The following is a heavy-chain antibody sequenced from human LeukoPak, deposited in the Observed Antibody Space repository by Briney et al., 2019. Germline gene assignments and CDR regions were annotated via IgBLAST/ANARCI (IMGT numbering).Heavy chain of an antibody. D-gene: IGHD1-26*01. CDR2: IYHSGST. J-gene: IGHJ4*02. Sequence: SETPSLTCTVSGYSINSGYYWGWIRQPPGKGLEWIGSIYHSGSTYYNPSLKSRVTISVDTSKNQFSLKLSSVTAADTAVYYCASLRERSYYARGFDYWGQGTLVTVSS. CDR3: ASLRERSYYARGFDY. CDR1: GYSINSGYY. V-gene: IGHV4-38-2*02.